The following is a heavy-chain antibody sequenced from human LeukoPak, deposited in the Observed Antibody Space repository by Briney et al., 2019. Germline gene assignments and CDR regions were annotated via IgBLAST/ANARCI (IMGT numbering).Heavy chain of an antibody. CDR1: AFTLSSYS. D-gene: IGHD6-19*01. Sequence: GRSLTPACPASAFTLSSYSMNCVRHAPRKWLEWVSSTSTSSSYIYYADSVKGRFTISRDNAKKSLYLQMNSLRAEDTALYYCARAHGAGGLGYYYMDVWGKGTTVTISS. CDR3: ARAHGAGGLGYYYMDV. CDR2: TSTSSSYI. V-gene: IGHV3-21*01. J-gene: IGHJ6*03.